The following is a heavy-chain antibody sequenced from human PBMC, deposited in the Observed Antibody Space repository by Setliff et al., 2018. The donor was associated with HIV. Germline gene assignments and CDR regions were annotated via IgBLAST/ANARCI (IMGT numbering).Heavy chain of an antibody. CDR1: GFTFSSYS. D-gene: IGHD4-17*01. CDR2: ISSSSSYI. CDR3: ARGPTVVTTIDY. V-gene: IGHV3-21*01. Sequence: PGGSLRLSCAASGFTFSSYSMNWVRQAPGKGLEWVSSISSSSSYIYYADSVKGRFTISRDNAKNSLYLQMNSLRAEDTAVYYCARGPTVVTTIDYWGQGTLVTVSS. J-gene: IGHJ4*02.